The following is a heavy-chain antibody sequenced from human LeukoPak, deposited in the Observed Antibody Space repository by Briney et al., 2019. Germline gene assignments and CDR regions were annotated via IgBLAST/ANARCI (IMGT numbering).Heavy chain of an antibody. Sequence: GASVKVSCKASGYTFTGYYMHWVRQAPGQGLEWMGWINPNSGGTNYAQKFRGRVTMTRDTSISTAYMELSRLRSDDTAVYYCARDESSSSGFDPWGQGTLVTVSS. D-gene: IGHD6-6*01. CDR2: INPNSGGT. CDR3: ARDESSSSGFDP. CDR1: GYTFTGYY. J-gene: IGHJ5*02. V-gene: IGHV1-2*02.